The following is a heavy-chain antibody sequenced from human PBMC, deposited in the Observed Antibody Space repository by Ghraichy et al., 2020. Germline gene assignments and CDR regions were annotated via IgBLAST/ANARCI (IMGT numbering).Heavy chain of an antibody. J-gene: IGHJ4*02. V-gene: IGHV4-59*01. CDR1: GGSISSYY. Sequence: SETLSLTCTVSGGSISSYYWSWIRQPPGKGLEWIGYIYYSGSTNYNPSLKSRVTISVDTSKNQFSLKLSSVTAADTAVYYCARAGGQQLVGGFDYWGQGTLVTVSS. D-gene: IGHD6-13*01. CDR3: ARAGGQQLVGGFDY. CDR2: IYYSGST.